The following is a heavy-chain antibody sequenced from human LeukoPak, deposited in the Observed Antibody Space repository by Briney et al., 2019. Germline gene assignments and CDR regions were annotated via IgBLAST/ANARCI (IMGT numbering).Heavy chain of an antibody. Sequence: GGSLRLSCAASGFTFSSYAMSWVRQAPGKGPEWVSAISGSGGSTYYADSVKGRFTISRDNSKNTLYLQMNSLRAEDTAVYYCAKLKSHSLGAFDIWGQGTMVTVSS. V-gene: IGHV3-23*01. CDR3: AKLKSHSLGAFDI. CDR2: ISGSGGST. CDR1: GFTFSSYA. J-gene: IGHJ3*02.